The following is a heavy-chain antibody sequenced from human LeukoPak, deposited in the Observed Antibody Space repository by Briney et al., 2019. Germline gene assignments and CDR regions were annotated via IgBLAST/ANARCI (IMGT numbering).Heavy chain of an antibody. CDR2: ISYSGIT. CDR3: ARAGDDCSSTSCYTQQNNWFDP. D-gene: IGHD2-2*02. CDR1: GASISSHY. Sequence: SETLSLTCTVSGASISSHYWSWIRQSPGKELEWIGYISYSGITNYNPSLKSRVTISVDTSKNHFSLRLSSVTAADTAVYYCARAGDDCSSTSCYTQQNNWFDPWGQGTLVTVSS. V-gene: IGHV4-59*11. J-gene: IGHJ5*02.